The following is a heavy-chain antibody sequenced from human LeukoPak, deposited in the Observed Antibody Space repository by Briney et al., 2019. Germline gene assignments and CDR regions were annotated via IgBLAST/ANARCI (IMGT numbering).Heavy chain of an antibody. CDR2: IIPIFGTA. V-gene: IGHV1-69*13. CDR1: GGTFSSYA. Sequence: SVTVSRTASGGTFSSYAISWVRQAPGQGLEWMGGIIPIFGTANYAQKLQGRVTITADESTSTAYMELSSLRSEDTAVYYCALGYCSGGSCYFQAPFDYWGQGTLVTVSS. J-gene: IGHJ4*02. D-gene: IGHD2-15*01. CDR3: ALGYCSGGSCYFQAPFDY.